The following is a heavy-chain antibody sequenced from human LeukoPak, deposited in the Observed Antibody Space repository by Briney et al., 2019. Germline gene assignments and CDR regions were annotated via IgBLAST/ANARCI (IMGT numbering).Heavy chain of an antibody. D-gene: IGHD1-7*01. CDR2: INHSGST. J-gene: IGHJ6*03. CDR3: ARGRVKGNYLRMDV. Sequence: SETLSLTCAVYGGSFSGYYWSWIRQPPGKGLEWIGEINHSGSTNYNPSLKSRVTISVDTSKNQFSLKLSSVTAADTAVYYCARGRVKGNYLRMDVWGKGTTVTVSS. CDR1: GGSFSGYY. V-gene: IGHV4-34*01.